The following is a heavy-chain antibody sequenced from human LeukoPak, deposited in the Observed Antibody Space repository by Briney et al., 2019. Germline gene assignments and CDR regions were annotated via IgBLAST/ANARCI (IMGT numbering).Heavy chain of an antibody. J-gene: IGHJ6*03. CDR1: GVPISSSDFY. CDR3: ARLQLQRRPKFYYYMDV. V-gene: IGHV4-39*02. D-gene: IGHD1-1*01. CDR2: IYYSGST. Sequence: AETLSLTCTVSGVPISSSDFYWGWLRQTPGKGLEWIANIYYSGSTYYNPSLERRCTISVDTLQNHLSLKLRSVTAADTAVYYCARLQLQRRPKFYYYMDVWGKGTTV.